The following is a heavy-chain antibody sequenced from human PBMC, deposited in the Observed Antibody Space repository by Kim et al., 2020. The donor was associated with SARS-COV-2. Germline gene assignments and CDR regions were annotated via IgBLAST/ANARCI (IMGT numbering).Heavy chain of an antibody. CDR2: IDWDDDK. V-gene: IGHV2-70*01. CDR1: AFSLRTSGMC. D-gene: IGHD3-9*01. J-gene: IGHJ6*02. CDR3: ARMRVDWLLSGSYYYGMDV. Sequence: SGPTLVKPTQTLTLTCTFSAFSLRTSGMCVSWIRQPPGKALEWLALIDWDDDKYYSTSLKTRLTISKDTSKNQVVLTMTNMDPVDTATYYCARMRVDWLLSGSYYYGMDVWGQGTTVTVSS.